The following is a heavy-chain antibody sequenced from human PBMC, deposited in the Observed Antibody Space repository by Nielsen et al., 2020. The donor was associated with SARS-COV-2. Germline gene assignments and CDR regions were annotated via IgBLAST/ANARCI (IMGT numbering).Heavy chain of an antibody. V-gene: IGHV4-31*03. D-gene: IGHD3-3*01. CDR3: AASTYYDLWSGLAHDY. CDR2: IYYTGST. CDR1: GGSISSGGHY. Sequence: SETLSLTCTVSGGSISSGGHYWSWIRLHPGTGLEYIGYIYYTGSTYYNPSLKSRVTLSVDTSKNQFSLNLRSVTAADTTVYFCAASTYYDLWSGLAHDYWGQGTRVIVSS. J-gene: IGHJ4*02.